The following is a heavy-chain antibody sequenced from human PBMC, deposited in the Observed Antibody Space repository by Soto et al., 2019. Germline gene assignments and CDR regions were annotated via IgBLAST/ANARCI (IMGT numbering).Heavy chain of an antibody. CDR2: ISSNGDST. J-gene: IGHJ3*02. D-gene: IGHD5-18*01. CDR3: AKGTGYTSGTNDAFDI. V-gene: IGHV3-64*04. Sequence: PGGSLRLSCSASGFTFSSYAMRWVRQAPGKGLEYVSTISSNGDSTYYADSVKGRFTISRDNSKNTLYLQMNSLRPEDTAVYYCAKGTGYTSGTNDAFDIWGQGTMVTVS. CDR1: GFTFSSYA.